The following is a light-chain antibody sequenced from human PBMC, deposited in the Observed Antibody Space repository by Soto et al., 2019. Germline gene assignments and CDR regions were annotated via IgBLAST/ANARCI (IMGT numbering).Light chain of an antibody. CDR2: DAS. J-gene: IGKJ1*01. CDR3: QQYATLPQT. CDR1: QDISNR. V-gene: IGKV1-33*01. Sequence: DIQMNQSPSSLSASVGDSVTVTCQASQDISNRLNWYQQKPGKAPKLLIFDASNLETGVPSRFSGSGSGTEFTFTVRSLQPEDIATYYCQQYATLPQTFGQGTKVDIK.